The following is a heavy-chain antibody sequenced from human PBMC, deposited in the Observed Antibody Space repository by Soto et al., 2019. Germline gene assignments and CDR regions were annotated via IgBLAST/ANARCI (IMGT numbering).Heavy chain of an antibody. CDR1: GGSISSYY. CDR3: ASGCSGGSCPLDYYYYYYMDV. CDR2: IYYSGST. Sequence: SETLSLTCTVSGGSISSYYWSWIRQPPGKGLEWIGYIYYSGSTNYNPSLKSRVTISVDTSKNQFSLKLSSVTAADTAVYYCASGCSGGSCPLDYYYYYYMDVWGKGTTVTVSS. V-gene: IGHV4-59*01. D-gene: IGHD2-15*01. J-gene: IGHJ6*03.